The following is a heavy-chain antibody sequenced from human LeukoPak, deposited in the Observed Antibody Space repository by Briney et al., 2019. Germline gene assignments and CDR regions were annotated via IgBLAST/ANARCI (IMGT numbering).Heavy chain of an antibody. CDR1: GFTFSSYW. D-gene: IGHD5-12*01. CDR3: AREGMVATSDS. CDR2: INQDGHEK. V-gene: IGHV3-7*01. J-gene: IGHJ4*02. Sequence: GGSLRLSCVTSGFTFSSYWMTWVRQAPGRGLEWVANINQDGHEKNYVDSVKGRFTISRDNPKNSLYLQMNSLRAEDTAIYYGAREGMVATSDSWGQGTLVTVSS.